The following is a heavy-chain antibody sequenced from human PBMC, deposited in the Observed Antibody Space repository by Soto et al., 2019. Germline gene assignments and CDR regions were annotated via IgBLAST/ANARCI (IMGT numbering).Heavy chain of an antibody. V-gene: IGHV1-69*01. D-gene: IGHD2-2*01. CDR2: IMPIFGTA. CDR1: GGTFSSYA. Sequence: QVQLVQSGAEVKKPGSSVKVSCKASGGTFSSYAISWVRQAPGQGHEWMGGIMPIFGTANYAQKFQGKVRISADESTSAAYIELSSLRTEDTAVYYCARGLGHIVVVPAAINWFDPWGQGTLVTVSS. J-gene: IGHJ5*02. CDR3: ARGLGHIVVVPAAINWFDP.